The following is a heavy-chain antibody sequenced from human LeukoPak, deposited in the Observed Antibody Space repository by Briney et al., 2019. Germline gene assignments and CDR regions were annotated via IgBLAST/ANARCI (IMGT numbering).Heavy chain of an antibody. CDR1: GYTFTSYD. D-gene: IGHD3-9*01. J-gene: IGHJ4*02. CDR3: ARDLPLNYDILTGYLYFDY. CDR2: ISAYNGNT. Sequence: ASVKVSCKASGYTFTSYDISWVRQAPGQGLEWMGWISAYNGNTNYAQKLQGRVTVTTDTSTSTAYMELRSLRSDDTAVYYCARDLPLNYDILTGYLYFDYWGQGTLVTVSS. V-gene: IGHV1-18*04.